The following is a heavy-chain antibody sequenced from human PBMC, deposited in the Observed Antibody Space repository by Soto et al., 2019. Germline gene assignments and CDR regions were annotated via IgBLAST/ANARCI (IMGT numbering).Heavy chain of an antibody. V-gene: IGHV4-31*03. CDR2: IYHTGNT. J-gene: IGHJ4*02. CDR3: ASSYSGYLDN. Sequence: SETLSLTCSVSGGSMSSGAYYWNWIRQHPGKGLEWIAYIYHTGNTYYNPSLRSRTTISVDTSENQFSRKLTSVTDADTAVYFCASSYSGYLDNWGQGTLVTVSS. D-gene: IGHD3-22*01. CDR1: GGSMSSGAYY.